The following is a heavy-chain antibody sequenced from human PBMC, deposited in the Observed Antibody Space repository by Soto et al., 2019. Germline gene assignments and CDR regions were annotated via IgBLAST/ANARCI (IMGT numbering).Heavy chain of an antibody. J-gene: IGHJ4*02. CDR2: IYYSGST. CDR3: ARDDYGGNSGGY. V-gene: IGHV4-31*03. Sequence: PSETLSLTCTVSGGSISSGGYYWSWIRQHPGKGLEWIGYIYYSGSTYYNPSLKSRVTISVDTSKNQFSLKLSSVTAADMAVYYCARDDYGGNSGGYWGQGTLVTVSS. D-gene: IGHD4-17*01. CDR1: GGSISSGGYY.